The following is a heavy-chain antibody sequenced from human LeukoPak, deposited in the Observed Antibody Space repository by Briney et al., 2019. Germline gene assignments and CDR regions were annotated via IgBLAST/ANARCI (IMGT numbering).Heavy chain of an antibody. Sequence: GGSLRLSCAASGFTFSSYSMNWVRQAPGKGLEWVSSISSSSSYIYYADSVKGRFAISRDNAKNSLYLQMNSLRAEDTAVYYCARLGFGVDPYYYYYMDVWGKGTTVTVSS. V-gene: IGHV3-21*01. CDR3: ARLGFGVDPYYYYYMDV. J-gene: IGHJ6*03. D-gene: IGHD3-3*01. CDR2: ISSSSSYI. CDR1: GFTFSSYS.